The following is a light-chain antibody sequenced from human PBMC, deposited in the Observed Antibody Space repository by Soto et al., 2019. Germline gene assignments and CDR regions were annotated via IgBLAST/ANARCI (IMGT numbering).Light chain of an antibody. Sequence: QSALTQPASVSVSPGQSITISCSGTSSDVGSHNLVSLYQQHPGQAPKLMIYVVSKRPLGVSARFSASKSGNTASLTISGLQAEDEADYYCCSYGGSRAVFGGGTQLTVL. J-gene: IGLJ7*01. CDR1: SSDVGSHNL. CDR2: VVS. V-gene: IGLV2-23*02. CDR3: CSYGGSRAV.